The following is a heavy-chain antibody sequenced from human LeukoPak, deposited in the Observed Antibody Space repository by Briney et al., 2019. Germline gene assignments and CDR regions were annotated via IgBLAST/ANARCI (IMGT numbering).Heavy chain of an antibody. J-gene: IGHJ4*02. V-gene: IGHV3-23*01. CDR2: ISGSGGST. CDR1: GFTFSSYA. CDR3: ARGRAHELHSGWYLPFDY. D-gene: IGHD6-19*01. Sequence: QPGGSLRLSCAASGFTFSSYAMSWVRQAPGKGLEWVSAISGSGGSTYYADSVKGRFTISRDNSKNTLYLQMNSLRAEDTAVYYCARGRAHELHSGWYLPFDYWGQGTQVTVSS.